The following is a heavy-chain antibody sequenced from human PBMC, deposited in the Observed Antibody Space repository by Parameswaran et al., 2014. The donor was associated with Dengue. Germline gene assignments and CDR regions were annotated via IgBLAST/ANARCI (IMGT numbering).Heavy chain of an antibody. J-gene: IGHJ6*03. CDR2: INAYNADT. D-gene: IGHD5-18*01. V-gene: IGHV1-18*01. CDR3: ARGKGYSNDNTGFYYYYYMDV. Sequence: SWVRQAPGQGLEWMGWINAYNADTHYAQKFQGRVTMTTDTSTSTAYMELRSLRSDDTAVYFCARGKGYSNDNTGFYYYYYMDVWGKGTTVTVSS.